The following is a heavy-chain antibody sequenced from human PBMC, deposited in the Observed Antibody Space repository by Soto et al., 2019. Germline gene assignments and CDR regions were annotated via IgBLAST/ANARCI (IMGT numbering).Heavy chain of an antibody. CDR3: ARSNHSRYYYYYYYGMDV. J-gene: IGHJ6*02. CDR2: TYYRSKWYN. Sequence: SQTLSLTCAISGDSVSSNSAAWNWIRQSPSRGLEWLGRTYYRSKWYNDYAVSVKSRITINPDTSKNQFSLQLNSVTPEDTAVYYCARSNHSRYYYYYYYGMDVWGQGTTVTVSS. CDR1: GDSVSSNSAA. V-gene: IGHV6-1*01. D-gene: IGHD3-10*01.